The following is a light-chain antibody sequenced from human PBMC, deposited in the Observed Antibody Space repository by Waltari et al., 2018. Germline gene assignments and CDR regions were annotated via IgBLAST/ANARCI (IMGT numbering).Light chain of an antibody. CDR3: WSYNDGPYV. CDR2: EVT. CDR1: SSDVGTYNL. J-gene: IGLJ1*01. V-gene: IGLV2-23*02. Sequence: QSALTQPASVSGSPGQSITIPCTGTSSDVGTYNLVSWYQQHPGKAPKLMIYEVTTRPSGVSSRFSASRSGNTASLTISGLQAEDEADYYCWSYNDGPYVFGTGTKVTVL.